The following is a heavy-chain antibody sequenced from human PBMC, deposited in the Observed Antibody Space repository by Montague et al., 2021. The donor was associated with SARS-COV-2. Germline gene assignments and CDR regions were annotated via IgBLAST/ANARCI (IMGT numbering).Heavy chain of an antibody. V-gene: IGHV4-59*05. Sequence: SETLSLTCTVSGGSISSYYWSWIRQPPGRGLEWIGSIYYSGSTYYNPSLKSRVTISVDTSKNQSSLKLSSVTAADTAVYYCASPTYYYDSSGSDAFDIWGQGTMVTVSS. CDR3: ASPTYYYDSSGSDAFDI. CDR2: IYYSGST. J-gene: IGHJ3*02. D-gene: IGHD3-22*01. CDR1: GGSISSYY.